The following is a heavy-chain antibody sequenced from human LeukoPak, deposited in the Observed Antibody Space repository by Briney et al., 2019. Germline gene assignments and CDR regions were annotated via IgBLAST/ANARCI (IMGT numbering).Heavy chain of an antibody. CDR3: ARDDGLERGAAGWFDP. CDR1: GYTFTGYY. CDR2: INPNSGGT. V-gene: IGHV1-2*02. J-gene: IGHJ5*02. D-gene: IGHD1-1*01. Sequence: GASVKVSCKASGYTFTGYYMHWVRQAPGQGLEWMGWINPNSGGTNYAQKFQGRVTMTRDTSISTAYMELSRLRSDDTAVYYCARDDGLERGAAGWFDPWGQGTPVTVSS.